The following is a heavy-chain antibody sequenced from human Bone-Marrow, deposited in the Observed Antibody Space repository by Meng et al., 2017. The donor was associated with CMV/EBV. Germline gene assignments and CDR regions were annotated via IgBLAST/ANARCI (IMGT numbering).Heavy chain of an antibody. D-gene: IGHD6-13*01. J-gene: IGHJ4*02. CDR3: ARSLNTAADY. V-gene: IGHV3-53*05. Sequence: GESLKISCAASGFTVSSNYMSWVRQAPGKGLEWVSIIHSGGTTHYADSVRGRFTISRDHTKNTLYLQMTSLRPDDSGVYYCARSLNTAADYWGQGTLVTVSS. CDR1: GFTVSSNY. CDR2: IHSGGTT.